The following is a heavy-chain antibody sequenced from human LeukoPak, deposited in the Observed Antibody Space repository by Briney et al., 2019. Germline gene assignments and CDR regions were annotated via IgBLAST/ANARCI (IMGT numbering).Heavy chain of an antibody. V-gene: IGHV4-59*01. CDR2: IYSSGST. Sequence: SETLSLTCTVSGGSINSYYWTWVRQPPGKGLEWIGYIYSSGSTNYNPSLKSRVTISVDTSKNQFSLNLTSVTAADTAFYYCARSGTAAGIRDYWGQGTLVTVSS. J-gene: IGHJ4*02. D-gene: IGHD6-13*01. CDR1: GGSINSYY. CDR3: ARSGTAAGIRDY.